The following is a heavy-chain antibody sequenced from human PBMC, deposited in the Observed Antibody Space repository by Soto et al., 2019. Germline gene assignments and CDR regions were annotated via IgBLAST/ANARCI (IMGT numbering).Heavy chain of an antibody. V-gene: IGHV1-3*01. CDR3: AREHSSSWYFDY. CDR1: GYTFTSYG. Sequence: ASVKVSCKASGYTFTSYGMQWVRQAPGQRLEWMGWINAGNSNTKYSQKFQGRISISRDTSANTDYMELSSLRSEDTAVYYCAREHSSSWYFDYWGPGTLVTVPQ. J-gene: IGHJ4*02. D-gene: IGHD6-13*01. CDR2: INAGNSNT.